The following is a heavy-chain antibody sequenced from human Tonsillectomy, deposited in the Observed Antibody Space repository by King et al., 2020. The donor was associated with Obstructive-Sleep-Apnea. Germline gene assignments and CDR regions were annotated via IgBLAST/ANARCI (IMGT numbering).Heavy chain of an antibody. V-gene: IGHV1-3*01. D-gene: IGHD5-12*01. J-gene: IGHJ4*02. CDR2: INAGNGNT. CDR3: ARDSSGFSGYDPPRHFDY. Sequence: QLVQSGAEVKKPGASVKVSCKASGYTFTNYAMHWVRQAPGQRLEWMGWINAGNGNTKYSQKFQGRVTITRDTSASTAYMELSSLRSEDTAVYYCARDSSGFSGYDPPRHFDYWGQGTLVTVSS. CDR1: GYTFTNYA.